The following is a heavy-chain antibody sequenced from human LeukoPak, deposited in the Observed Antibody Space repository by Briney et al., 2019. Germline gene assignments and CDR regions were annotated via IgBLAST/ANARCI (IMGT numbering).Heavy chain of an antibody. CDR1: GYSFTSYW. J-gene: IGHJ6*03. Sequence: GESLKISCKGSGYSFTSYWIGWVRQMPGKGLEWMGIIYPGDSDTRYSPSFQGQVTILADKSISTAYLQWSSLKASDTAMYYCARTYGSGSYSLYCYYYYMDVWGKGTTVTVSS. D-gene: IGHD3-10*01. CDR3: ARTYGSGSYSLYCYYYYMDV. V-gene: IGHV5-51*01. CDR2: IYPGDSDT.